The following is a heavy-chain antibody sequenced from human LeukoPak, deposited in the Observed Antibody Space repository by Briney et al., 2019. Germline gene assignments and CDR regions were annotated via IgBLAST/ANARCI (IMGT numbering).Heavy chain of an antibody. V-gene: IGHV3-30*02. CDR1: GFTFSSYS. CDR3: AKNFDWLWGFDY. D-gene: IGHD3-9*01. CDR2: IRYDGSNK. Sequence: GGSLRLSCAASGFTFSSYSMNWVRQAPGKGLEWVAFIRYDGSNKYYADSVKGRFTISRDNSKNTLYLQMNSLRAEHTAVYYCAKNFDWLWGFDYWGQGTLVTVSS. J-gene: IGHJ4*02.